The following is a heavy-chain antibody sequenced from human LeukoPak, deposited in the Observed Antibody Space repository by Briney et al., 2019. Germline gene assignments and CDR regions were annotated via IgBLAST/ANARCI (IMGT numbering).Heavy chain of an antibody. D-gene: IGHD4-17*01. V-gene: IGHV3-72*01. J-gene: IGHJ4*02. CDR3: ARGGGYGDYDY. CDR2: TSKKANSYTT. Sequence: GGALRLSCAASGFTFIDHYMDWVRQAPWKGLDWVGRTSKKANSYTTEYAASVNGRFTISSDDSQHSLYLKMKSLKAEGTAVYYCARGGGYGDYDYWGQGTLVTVSS. CDR1: GFTFIDHY.